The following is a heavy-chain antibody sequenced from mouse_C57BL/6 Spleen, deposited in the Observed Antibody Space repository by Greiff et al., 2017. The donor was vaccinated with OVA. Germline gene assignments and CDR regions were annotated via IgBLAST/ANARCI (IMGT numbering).Heavy chain of an antibody. J-gene: IGHJ4*01. CDR1: GFTFSSYT. CDR3: ARAPDYYGSSYEAMDY. V-gene: IGHV5-9*01. CDR2: ISGGGGNT. D-gene: IGHD1-1*01. Sequence: EVQLVESGGGLVKPGGSLKLSCAASGFTFSSYTMSWVRQTPEKRLEWVATISGGGGNTYYPDSVKGRFTISRDNAKNTLYLQMSSLRSEDTALYYCARAPDYYGSSYEAMDYWGQGTSVTVSS.